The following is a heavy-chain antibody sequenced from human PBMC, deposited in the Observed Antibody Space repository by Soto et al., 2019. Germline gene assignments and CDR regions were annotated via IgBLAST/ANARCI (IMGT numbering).Heavy chain of an antibody. CDR2: ISSNGYYT. D-gene: IGHD5-12*01. J-gene: IGHJ6*03. V-gene: IGHV3-11*01. CDR1: GFTFRDSY. CDR3: ARGVYDEVPHHMDV. Sequence: GSLRLSCAASGFTFRDSYMSWIRQAPGKGLEWVSYISSNGYYTYYADSLKGRIIISRDNAKNSLYLQMNSLRVEDTAMYYCARGVYDEVPHHMDVWGKGTTVTVSS.